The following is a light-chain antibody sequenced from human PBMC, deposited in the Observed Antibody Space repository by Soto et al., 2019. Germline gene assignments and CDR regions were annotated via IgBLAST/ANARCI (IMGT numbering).Light chain of an antibody. CDR2: GAS. V-gene: IGKV3-20*01. CDR1: QSVSSSY. J-gene: IGKJ1*01. CDR3: QQYDKWPPRT. Sequence: ESVLTQSPGTLSLSPGERATLSCRASQSVSSSYLAWYQQKPGQAPRLLIYGASSRATGIPDRFSGSGSGTEFTLTISSLQSEDSAVYYCQQYDKWPPRTFGQGTKVDIK.